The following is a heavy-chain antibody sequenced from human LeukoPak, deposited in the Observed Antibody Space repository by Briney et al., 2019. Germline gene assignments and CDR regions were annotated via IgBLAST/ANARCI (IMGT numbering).Heavy chain of an antibody. CDR1: GGSISSGGYS. CDR2: IYHSGST. V-gene: IGHV4-30-2*01. J-gene: IGHJ5*02. D-gene: IGHD5-12*01. CDR3: ARGRGYSGYATQYNWFDP. Sequence: SETLSLTCAVSGGSISSGGYSWSWIRQPPGKGLEWIGYIYHSGSTYYNPSLKSRVTISVDRSKNQFSLKLSSVTAADTAVYYCARGRGYSGYATQYNWFDPWGQGTLVTVSS.